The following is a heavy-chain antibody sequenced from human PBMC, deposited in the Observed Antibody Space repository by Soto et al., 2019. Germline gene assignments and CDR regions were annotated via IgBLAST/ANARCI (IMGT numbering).Heavy chain of an antibody. V-gene: IGHV4-39*01. Sequence: PGKGLEWIGSIYYSGSTYYNPSLKSRVTISVDTSKNQFSLKLSSVTAADTAVYYCARQVVFFFQAEDGIRADRPVSAFLLNRSSDL. CDR2: IYYSGST. CDR3: ARQVVFFFQAEDGIRADRPVSAFLLNRSSDL. J-gene: IGHJ2*01. D-gene: IGHD2-2*01.